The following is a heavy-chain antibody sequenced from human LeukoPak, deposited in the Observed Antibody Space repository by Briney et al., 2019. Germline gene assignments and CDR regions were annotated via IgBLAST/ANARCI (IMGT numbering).Heavy chain of an antibody. CDR2: ISACNGNT. CDR3: ARVRLHYYDSSGYYLDY. V-gene: IGHV1-18*01. Sequence: GASVKVSCKASGYTFTSYGISWVRQAPGQGLEWMGWISACNGNTNYAQKLQGRVTMTTDTSTSTAYMELRSLRSDDTAVYYCARVRLHYYDSSGYYLDYWGQGTLVTVSS. D-gene: IGHD3-22*01. CDR1: GYTFTSYG. J-gene: IGHJ4*02.